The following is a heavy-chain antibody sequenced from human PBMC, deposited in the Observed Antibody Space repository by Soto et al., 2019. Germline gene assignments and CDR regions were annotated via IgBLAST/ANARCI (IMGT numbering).Heavy chain of an antibody. J-gene: IGHJ4*02. D-gene: IGHD1-26*01. Sequence: QVQLVQSGAEVKKPGASVKVSCKASGYTFTSYAMHWVRQAPGQRLEWMGWINAGNGNTKYSQKFQGRVTITRDTAASTAYMELSSLRSEDTAVYYCARGLGLYYFDYWGQGILVTVSS. V-gene: IGHV1-3*01. CDR1: GYTFTSYA. CDR2: INAGNGNT. CDR3: ARGLGLYYFDY.